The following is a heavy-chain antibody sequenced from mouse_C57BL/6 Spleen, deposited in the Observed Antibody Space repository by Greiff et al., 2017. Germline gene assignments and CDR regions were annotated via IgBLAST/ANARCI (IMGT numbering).Heavy chain of an antibody. D-gene: IGHD2-3*01. Sequence: EVKLQESGGGLVQPGGSLSLSCAASGFTFTDYYMSWVRQPPGKALEWLGFIRNKANGYTTEYSASVKGRFTISRDNSQSILYLQMNALRAEDSATYYCASLSRDGYSDYWGQGTTLTVSS. V-gene: IGHV7-3*01. CDR3: ASLSRDGYSDY. J-gene: IGHJ2*01. CDR2: IRNKANGYTT. CDR1: GFTFTDYY.